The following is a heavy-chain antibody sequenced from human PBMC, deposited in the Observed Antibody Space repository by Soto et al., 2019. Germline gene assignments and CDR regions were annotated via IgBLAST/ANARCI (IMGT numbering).Heavy chain of an antibody. V-gene: IGHV3-23*01. J-gene: IGHJ6*02. CDR3: AKGHVRWPFLMDV. Sequence: GSLRLSCAASGFTFSSYAMSWVRQAPGKGLEWVSAISGSGGSTYYADSVKGRFTISRDNSKNTLYLQMNSLRVEDTAVYYCAKGHVRWPFLMDVWGQGTTVTVSS. CDR1: GFTFSSYA. D-gene: IGHD4-17*01. CDR2: ISGSGGST.